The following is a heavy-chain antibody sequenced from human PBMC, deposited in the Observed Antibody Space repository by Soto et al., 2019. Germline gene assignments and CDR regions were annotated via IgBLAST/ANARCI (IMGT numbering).Heavy chain of an antibody. J-gene: IGHJ6*02. CDR3: SAVPYWNHYYYGVDV. CDR2: VYSSGAT. D-gene: IGHD1-1*01. Sequence: QVQLQESGPGLVKPSETLSLTCTVSGVSVSNYYWSWIRQPAGRGLEWIGRVYSSGATNYNPSLTARVTTSVHAWRNRFSLRLSFVTATDTALYYCSAVPYWNHYYYGVDVWG. V-gene: IGHV4-4*07. CDR1: GVSVSNYY.